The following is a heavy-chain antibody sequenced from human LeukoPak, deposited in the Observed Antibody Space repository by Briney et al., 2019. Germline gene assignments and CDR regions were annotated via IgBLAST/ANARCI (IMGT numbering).Heavy chain of an antibody. Sequence: GGSLRLSCAASGFTFSSYGMHWVRQAPGKGLEWVAFIRYDESNKYYADSVKGRFTISRDNAKNSLYLQMNSLRAEDTAVYYCARDRDNVAGSRGYFDYWGQGTLVTVSS. J-gene: IGHJ4*02. V-gene: IGHV3-30*02. CDR2: IRYDESNK. CDR3: ARDRDNVAGSRGYFDY. D-gene: IGHD6-19*01. CDR1: GFTFSSYG.